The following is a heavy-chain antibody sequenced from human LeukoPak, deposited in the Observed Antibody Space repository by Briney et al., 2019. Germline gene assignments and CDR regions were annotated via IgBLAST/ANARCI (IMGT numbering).Heavy chain of an antibody. Sequence: SETLSLTFAVSGYSISSCYYWGLIRQTPGKGVEWIGSNYQSGSTYYNPSLKSRVTISLDMSKNHFSLKLSSVTAADTAVYFCARRYTSGWFFDYWGQGTLVTVSS. J-gene: IGHJ4*02. V-gene: IGHV4-38-2*01. CDR1: GYSISSCYY. CDR3: ARRYTSGWFFDY. CDR2: NYQSGST. D-gene: IGHD6-19*01.